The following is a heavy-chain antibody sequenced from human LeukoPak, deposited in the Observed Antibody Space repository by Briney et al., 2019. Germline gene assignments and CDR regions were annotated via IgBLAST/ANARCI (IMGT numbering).Heavy chain of an antibody. CDR2: IRYDGSNK. J-gene: IGHJ4*02. D-gene: IGHD5-18*01. CDR3: AKARTRGYSYGSIDY. Sequence: GGSLRLSCAASGFTFNYYAMHWVRQAPGKGLEWVTFIRYDGSNKYYADSVKGRFTISRDNSKNTLYLQMNSLRTEDTAVYYCAKARTRGYSYGSIDYWGQGTLVTVSS. CDR1: GFTFNYYA. V-gene: IGHV3-30*02.